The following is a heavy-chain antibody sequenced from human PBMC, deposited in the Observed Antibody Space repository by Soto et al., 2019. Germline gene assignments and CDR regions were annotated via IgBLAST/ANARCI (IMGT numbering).Heavy chain of an antibody. D-gene: IGHD2-15*01. V-gene: IGHV1-18*04. J-gene: IGHJ6*02. CDR3: ARXSGGSYNTYYFYYGMDV. Sequence: ALVKVSCKASGYTFTSCGISWVRQAPGQGLDWMGWISAYNGNTKYAQDLQGRVTMTTDTSTSTAYMELRSLRSDDTAMYYCARXSGGSYNTYYFYYGMDVWGQGTTVTVSS. CDR2: ISAYNGNT. CDR1: GYTFTSCG.